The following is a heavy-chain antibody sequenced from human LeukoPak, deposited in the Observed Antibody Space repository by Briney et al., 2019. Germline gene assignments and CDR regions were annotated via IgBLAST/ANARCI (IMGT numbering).Heavy chain of an antibody. J-gene: IGHJ4*02. Sequence: GGSLRLSCAASGFTFFSYAMNWVRQAPGKGLEWLSSITSMSRGIYYADSVKGRFTISRDNAKNSLYLQMNSLRVEDTAVYYCARDDSTVTRFDYWGLGTLVTVSS. D-gene: IGHD4-17*01. V-gene: IGHV3-21*06. CDR3: ARDDSTVTRFDY. CDR2: ITSMSRGI. CDR1: GFTFFSYA.